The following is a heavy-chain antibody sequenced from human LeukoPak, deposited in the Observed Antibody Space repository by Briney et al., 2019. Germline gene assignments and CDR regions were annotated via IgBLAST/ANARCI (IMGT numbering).Heavy chain of an antibody. CDR1: GDSISGFY. D-gene: IGHD6-6*01. Sequence: SETLSLTCSVSGDSISGFYWNWIRQSPEKGLEWIAVTHYSGTTNYNPSLKSRVTISIDTSRQQFFLKLSSVTAADTAVYYCVLVPKATWFDFWGHGNRVTVSS. V-gene: IGHV4-59*12. J-gene: IGHJ5*01. CDR2: THYSGTT. CDR3: VLVPKATWFDF.